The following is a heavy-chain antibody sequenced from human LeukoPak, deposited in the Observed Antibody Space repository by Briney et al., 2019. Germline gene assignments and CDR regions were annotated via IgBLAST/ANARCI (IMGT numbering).Heavy chain of an antibody. V-gene: IGHV3-48*03. CDR3: AALDHGHDY. Sequence: GGSLRLSCAAPGFTFSSYEMNWVRQAPGKGLEWVSYISSSGSTIYYADSVKGRFTISRDNAKNTLYLQMNSLRAEDTAVYYCAALDHGHDYWGQGTLVTVSS. CDR1: GFTFSSYE. J-gene: IGHJ4*02. CDR2: ISSSGSTI.